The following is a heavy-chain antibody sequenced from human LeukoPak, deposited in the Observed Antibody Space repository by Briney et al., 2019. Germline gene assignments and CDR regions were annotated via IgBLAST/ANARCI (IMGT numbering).Heavy chain of an antibody. CDR2: ISYSGST. CDR1: GGSISSYF. D-gene: IGHD3-3*01. CDR3: ARESSITIFGVVKGFDY. J-gene: IGHJ4*02. V-gene: IGHV4-59*12. Sequence: PSETLSLTCTVSGGSISSYFWSWFRQPPGKGLEWIGYISYSGSTNYNPSLKSRVTISVDTSKNQFSLKLSSVTAADTAVYYCARESSITIFGVVKGFDYWGQGTLVTVSS.